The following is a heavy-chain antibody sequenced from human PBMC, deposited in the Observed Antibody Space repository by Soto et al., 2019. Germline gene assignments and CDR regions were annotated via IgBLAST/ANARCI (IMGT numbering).Heavy chain of an antibody. V-gene: IGHV3-15*07. CDR3: TTPGLP. Sequence: EVQLVESGGGLVKPGGSLRLSCAASGFTFSNAWMNWVRQAPGKGLEWVGRIRSKTDGGITDYAAPVKGRFTISRDDSKNTLYLQMNSLKTEDTAVYYCTTPGLPWGQGTMVTVSS. CDR2: IRSKTDGGIT. J-gene: IGHJ3*01. CDR1: GFTFSNAW.